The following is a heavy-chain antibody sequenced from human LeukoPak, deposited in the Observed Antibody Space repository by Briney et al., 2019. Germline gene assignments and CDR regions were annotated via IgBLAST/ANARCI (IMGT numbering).Heavy chain of an antibody. CDR1: GFTLSSYE. D-gene: IGHD3-10*01. V-gene: IGHV3-48*03. J-gene: IGHJ5*02. CDR3: VRAHHPGGWFDP. CDR2: IRSSGSTI. Sequence: GRSLRLSRAAAGFTLSSYEMSWVRHAARDGLEWVSYIRSSGSTIYYADSVKGRFTISRANAKNSLYLQMNSLTDEDADVHYCVRAHHPGGWFDPWGQGTLVTVSS.